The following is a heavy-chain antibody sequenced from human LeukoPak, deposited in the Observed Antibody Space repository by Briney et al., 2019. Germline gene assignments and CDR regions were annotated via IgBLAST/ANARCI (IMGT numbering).Heavy chain of an antibody. J-gene: IGHJ4*02. CDR1: GFTFSSYG. D-gene: IGHD4-23*01. CDR3: AKVPSYRAVGYFDY. Sequence: GGSLRLSCAASGFTFSSYGMHWVRQAPGKGLEWVAFIRYDGSNKYYADSVKGRFTISRDNSKNTLYLQMNSLRAEDTAVYYCAKVPSYRAVGYFDYWGQGTLVTVSS. V-gene: IGHV3-30*02. CDR2: IRYDGSNK.